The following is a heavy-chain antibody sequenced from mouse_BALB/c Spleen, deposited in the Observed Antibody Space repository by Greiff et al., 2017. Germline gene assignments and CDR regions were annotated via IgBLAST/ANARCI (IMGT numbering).Heavy chain of an antibody. D-gene: IGHD2-4*01. V-gene: IGHV1-7*01. Sequence: QVQLQQSGAELAKPGASVKMSCKASGYTFTSYWMHWVKQRPGQGLERIGYINRSTGNTEYNQKFKDKATFTADKSSSTAYMQLSRLTSEDSAVSYCARTYEYDVGYFDVWGEGTTVTVSA. CDR2: INRSTGNT. CDR1: GYTFTSYW. J-gene: IGHJ1*01. CDR3: ARTYEYDVGYFDV.